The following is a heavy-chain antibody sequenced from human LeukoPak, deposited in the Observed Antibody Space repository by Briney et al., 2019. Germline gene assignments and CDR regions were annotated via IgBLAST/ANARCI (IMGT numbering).Heavy chain of an antibody. CDR3: ARYAYPHWGPYYFDY. CDR2: ISYDGTNK. V-gene: IGHV3-30*03. CDR1: GYTFTGYY. D-gene: IGHD7-27*01. Sequence: SCKASGYTFTGYYMHWVRQAPGKGPEWVAVISYDGTNKYYADSVKGRFTISRDNSKNTVYLQMNSLRAEDTAVYYCARYAYPHWGPYYFDYWGQGTLVTVSS. J-gene: IGHJ4*02.